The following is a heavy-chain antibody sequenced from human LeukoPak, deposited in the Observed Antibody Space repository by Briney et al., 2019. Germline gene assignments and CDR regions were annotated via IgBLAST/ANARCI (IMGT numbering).Heavy chain of an antibody. D-gene: IGHD3-3*01. CDR3: ARSSILEWLPYYYYYMDV. CDR2: ISSSSSYI. V-gene: IGHV3-21*01. CDR1: GFTFSSYS. J-gene: IGHJ6*03. Sequence: GGSLRLSCAASGFTFSSYSMNWVRQAPGKGLEWVSSISSSSSYIYYADSVKGRFTISRDNAENSLYLQMNSLRAEDTAVYYCARSSILEWLPYYYYYMDVWGKGTTVTVSS.